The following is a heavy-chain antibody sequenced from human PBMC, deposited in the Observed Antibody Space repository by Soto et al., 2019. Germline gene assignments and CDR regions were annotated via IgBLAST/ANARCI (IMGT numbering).Heavy chain of an antibody. Sequence: QVQLVQSGAEVKKPGSSVKVSCKASGGTFSSYAISWVRQAPGQGLEWMGGIIPIFGTANYAQKFQGRVTITADEATSTAYMELSSLRSEDTAVYYCARAHIVVVVAATPSWFDPWGQGTLVTVSS. CDR1: GGTFSSYA. V-gene: IGHV1-69*12. CDR3: ARAHIVVVVAATPSWFDP. D-gene: IGHD2-15*01. CDR2: IIPIFGTA. J-gene: IGHJ5*02.